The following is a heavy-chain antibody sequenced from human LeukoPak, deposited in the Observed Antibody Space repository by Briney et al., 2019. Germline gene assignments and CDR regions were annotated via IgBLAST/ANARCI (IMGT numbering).Heavy chain of an antibody. CDR1: GFSFSSNW. V-gene: IGHV3-7*01. CDR2: IKRDGSQK. D-gene: IGHD1-1*01. Sequence: GGSLRLSCTAPGFSFSSNWMGWVRQAPGKGLEWVAHIKRDGSQKYYLDSVKGRFTISRDNAKNSLYLQMNSLRVEDTAVYYCARLGLEVGGPNWFDPWGQGTLVTVSS. J-gene: IGHJ5*02. CDR3: ARLGLEVGGPNWFDP.